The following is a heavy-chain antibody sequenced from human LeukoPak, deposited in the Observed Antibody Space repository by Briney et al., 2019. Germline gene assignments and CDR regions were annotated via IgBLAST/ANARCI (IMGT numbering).Heavy chain of an antibody. CDR3: ALLAVASDFDY. V-gene: IGHV3-48*03. D-gene: IGHD6-19*01. Sequence: GGSLRLSCAVSGFPFSIYEMNRVRQAPGKGLEWVSNIASSGTPRYYADSVKGRFSISRDNAKNSLYLQMNSLRVEDTAVYYCALLAVASDFDYWGQGALVTVSS. CDR2: IASSGTPR. CDR1: GFPFSIYE. J-gene: IGHJ4*02.